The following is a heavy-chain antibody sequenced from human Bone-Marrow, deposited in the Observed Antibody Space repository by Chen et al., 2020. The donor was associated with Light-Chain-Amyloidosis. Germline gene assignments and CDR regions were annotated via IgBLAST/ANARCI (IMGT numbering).Heavy chain of an antibody. Sequence: RLQMQESGPGLVKPSETLSLSCPVSGDSTRSSLYYWHWIRQSTGRGLEWIGSISRTGATSYNPSLGSRVTISLDTSKNSYSVDVTSVTAADTAVYYCARGESVYINGNDFFYEWGQGTLVTVSS. CDR1: GDSTRSSLYY. V-gene: IGHV4-39*06. CDR2: ISRTGAT. D-gene: IGHD5-18*01. J-gene: IGHJ4*02. CDR3: ARGESVYINGNDFFYE.